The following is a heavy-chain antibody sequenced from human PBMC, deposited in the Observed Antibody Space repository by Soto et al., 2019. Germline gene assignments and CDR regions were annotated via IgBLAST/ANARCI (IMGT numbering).Heavy chain of an antibody. V-gene: IGHV3-7*01. Sequence: PGGSLRLSCAASGFTFSSYWMSGVRQAPGKGLEWVANIKQDGSEKYYVDSVKGRFTISRDNAKNSLYLQMNSLRAEDTAVYYCARDRGCSSTSCSYYFDYWGQGTLVTVSS. CDR3: ARDRGCSSTSCSYYFDY. J-gene: IGHJ4*02. CDR2: IKQDGSEK. CDR1: GFTFSSYW. D-gene: IGHD2-2*01.